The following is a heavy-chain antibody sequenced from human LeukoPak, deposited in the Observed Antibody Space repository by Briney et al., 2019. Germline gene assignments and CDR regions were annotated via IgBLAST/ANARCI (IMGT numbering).Heavy chain of an antibody. D-gene: IGHD2-21*01. CDR2: IHPGDSDT. Sequence: GVSLKISCKGSGSRFTSYWSGWVRRMPGKGLEWRGIIHPGDSDTRYSPSFQGQVTISADKSISTAYLQWSSLKASDTAMYYCARQYVYCGGDCYGDAFDIWGQGTMVTVSS. CDR1: GSRFTSYW. V-gene: IGHV5-51*01. J-gene: IGHJ3*02. CDR3: ARQYVYCGGDCYGDAFDI.